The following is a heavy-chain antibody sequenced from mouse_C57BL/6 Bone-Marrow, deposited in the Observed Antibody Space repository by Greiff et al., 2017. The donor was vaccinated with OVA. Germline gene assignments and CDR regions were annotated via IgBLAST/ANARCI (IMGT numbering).Heavy chain of an antibody. D-gene: IGHD2-5*01. CDR3: ASEDYSNYNPYFDY. CDR2: IYPRSGNT. V-gene: IGHV1-81*01. J-gene: IGHJ2*01. Sequence: QVQLQQSGAELARPGASVKLSCKASGYTFTSYGISWVKQRTGQGLEWIGEIYPRSGNTYYNEKFKGKATLTVDKSSSTAYMELRRLTSEDSAVYFCASEDYSNYNPYFDYWGQGTTLTVSS. CDR1: GYTFTSYG.